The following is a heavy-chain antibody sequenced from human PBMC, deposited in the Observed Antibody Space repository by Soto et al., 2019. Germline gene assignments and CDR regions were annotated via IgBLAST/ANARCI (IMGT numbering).Heavy chain of an antibody. Sequence: GESLKISCAVSGLTVTDHYINWVRQAPGKGPEWVSVIYIGGATYYTDSVQGRFTLSGDASENSVSLQMSNLTVADTAVYFCAIGLQGADHWGLGTLVTVSS. D-gene: IGHD3-16*01. V-gene: IGHV3-53*01. CDR2: IYIGGAT. CDR1: GLTVTDHY. CDR3: AIGLQGADH. J-gene: IGHJ5*02.